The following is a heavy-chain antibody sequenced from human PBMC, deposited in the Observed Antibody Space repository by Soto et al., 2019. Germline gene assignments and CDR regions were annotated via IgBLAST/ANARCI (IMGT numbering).Heavy chain of an antibody. V-gene: IGHV3-74*03. Sequence: EVQLVESGGGLVQPGGSLRLSCAASGFTFSTHWMHWVRQVPGKGLMWVSRLNHDGSSREYADSVKGRFTISRDNAKNTLYRQMNSLRAEDTAAYFCTSDILAAGFDYWGQGTPVTVSS. CDR2: LNHDGSSR. CDR1: GFTFSTHW. J-gene: IGHJ4*02. CDR3: TSDILAAGFDY. D-gene: IGHD6-13*01.